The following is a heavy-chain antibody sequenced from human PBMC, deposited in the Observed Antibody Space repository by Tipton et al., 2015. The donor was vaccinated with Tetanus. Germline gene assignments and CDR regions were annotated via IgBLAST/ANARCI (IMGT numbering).Heavy chain of an antibody. CDR2: ISHSGTT. Sequence: TLSLTCTVSGGSISSDAHYWSWIRQAPGKGLEWLGYISHSGTTNYNPSLMSRVTLSLDTARGQFSLKLASVTAADAAVYYCARGTGDYWGQGTLVTVSS. CDR1: GGSISSDAHY. CDR3: ARGTGDY. V-gene: IGHV4-30-4*02. D-gene: IGHD1-14*01. J-gene: IGHJ4*02.